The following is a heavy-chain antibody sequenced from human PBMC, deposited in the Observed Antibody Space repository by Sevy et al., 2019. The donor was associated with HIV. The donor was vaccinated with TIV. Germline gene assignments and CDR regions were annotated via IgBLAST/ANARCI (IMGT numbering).Heavy chain of an antibody. Sequence: GSLRLSCAASGFTFSSYSMNWVRQAPGKGLEWVSSISSSSSYIYYADSVKGRFTISRDNAKNSLYLQMNSLRAEDTAVYYCARDLHAEAFFDYWGQGTLVTVSS. CDR3: ARDLHAEAFFDY. J-gene: IGHJ4*02. CDR1: GFTFSSYS. V-gene: IGHV3-21*01. CDR2: ISSSSSYI.